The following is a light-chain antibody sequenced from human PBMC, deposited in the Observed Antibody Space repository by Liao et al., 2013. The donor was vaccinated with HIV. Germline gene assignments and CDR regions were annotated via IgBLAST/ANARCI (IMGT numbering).Light chain of an antibody. Sequence: SYELTQSPSVSVSPGQTASITCSGDKLGDKYACWYQQKPGQSPVLVIYHDSKRPSGIPERFSGSNSGNTATLTISGTQTLDEADYYCQAWDSSTFYVFGTGTRVTVL. CDR3: QAWDSSTFYV. CDR2: HDS. V-gene: IGLV3-1*01. J-gene: IGLJ1*01. CDR1: KLGDKY.